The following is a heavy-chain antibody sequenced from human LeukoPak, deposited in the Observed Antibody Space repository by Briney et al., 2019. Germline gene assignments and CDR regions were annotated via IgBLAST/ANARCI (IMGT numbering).Heavy chain of an antibody. V-gene: IGHV1-2*02. CDR2: INPNSGGT. Sequence: ASVKVSCKASGYTFTGYYMHWVRQSPGQGLEWMGWINPNSGGTNYAQKFQGRVTMTRDTSISTAYMELSRLRSDDTAVYYCARVAPSSYYYYMDVWGKGTTVTVSS. J-gene: IGHJ6*03. CDR3: ARVAPSSYYYYMDV. CDR1: GYTFTGYY.